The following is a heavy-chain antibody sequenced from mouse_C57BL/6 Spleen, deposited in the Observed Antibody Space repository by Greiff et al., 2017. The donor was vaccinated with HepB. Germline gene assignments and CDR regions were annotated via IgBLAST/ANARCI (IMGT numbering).Heavy chain of an antibody. V-gene: IGHV1-15*01. D-gene: IGHD2-2*01. CDR2: IDPETGGT. J-gene: IGHJ4*01. Sequence: VQLQQSGAELVRPGASVTLSCKASGYTFTDYEMHWVKQTPVHGLEWIGAIDPETGGTAYNQKFKGKAILTADKSSSTAYMELRSLTSEDSAVYYCTRGGYHYAMDYWGQGTSHRLL. CDR3: TRGGYHYAMDY. CDR1: GYTFTDYE.